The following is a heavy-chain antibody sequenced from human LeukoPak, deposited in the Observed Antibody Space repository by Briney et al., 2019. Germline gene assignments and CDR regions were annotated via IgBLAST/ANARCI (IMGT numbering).Heavy chain of an antibody. CDR3: ARGADSGYSSDN. CDR2: MSGSGGNT. V-gene: IGHV3-23*01. J-gene: IGHJ4*02. D-gene: IGHD3-9*01. CDR1: GFIFSSHG. Sequence: PGGTLRLSCAASGFIFSSHGMSWVRQAPGKGLEWVSAMSGSGGNTNYADSVKGRFTISRDNAKNTLYLQMNSLRAEDTAVYYCARGADSGYSSDNWGQGTLVSVSS.